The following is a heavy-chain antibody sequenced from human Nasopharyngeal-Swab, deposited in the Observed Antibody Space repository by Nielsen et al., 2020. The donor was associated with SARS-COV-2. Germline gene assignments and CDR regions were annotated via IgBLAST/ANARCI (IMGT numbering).Heavy chain of an antibody. D-gene: IGHD3-3*01. CDR1: GFTFSDYY. J-gene: IGHJ4*02. CDR3: ARVERSGYSVDY. Sequence: GESLKISCAASGFTFSDYYMSWIRQAPGKGLEWVSYISSSGSTIYYADSVKGRFTISRDNAKNSLYLQMNSLRAEDTAVYYCARVERSGYSVDYWGQGTLVTVSS. CDR2: ISSSGSTI. V-gene: IGHV3-11*01.